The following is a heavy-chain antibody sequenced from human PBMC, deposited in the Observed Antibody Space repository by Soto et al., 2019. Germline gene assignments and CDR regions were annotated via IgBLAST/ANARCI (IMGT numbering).Heavy chain of an antibody. Sequence: VQLVESGGGLVQPGGSLRLSCAASGFTFSSYGMPWVRQAPGKGLEWVAGICYNGNNKYYADSVKGRFTISRDNSKNTLYLQMNSLRAEDTALYYCARDCNNSTRSGMGVWGQGTTVTVSS. V-gene: IGHV3-33*01. CDR1: GFTFSSYG. J-gene: IGHJ6*02. CDR2: ICYNGNNK. D-gene: IGHD2-21*01. CDR3: ARDCNNSTRSGMGV.